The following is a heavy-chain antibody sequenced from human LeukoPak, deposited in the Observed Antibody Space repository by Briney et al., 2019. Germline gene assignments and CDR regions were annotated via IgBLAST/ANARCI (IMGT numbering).Heavy chain of an antibody. D-gene: IGHD2-8*01. V-gene: IGHV1-46*01. CDR2: INPSGGNT. CDR3: ARLSGVRTYYYYGMDV. Sequence: ASVKVSCKASGYTFTSYYMHWVRQAPGQGLEWMGMINPSGGNTTYAQKFQGRVTMTRDTSTTTVYMELSSLRSEDTAVYYCARLSGVRTYYYYGMDVWGQGTTVTVSS. J-gene: IGHJ6*02. CDR1: GYTFTSYY.